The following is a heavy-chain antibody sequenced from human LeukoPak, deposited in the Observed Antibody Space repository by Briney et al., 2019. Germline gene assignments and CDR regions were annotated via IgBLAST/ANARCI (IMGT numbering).Heavy chain of an antibody. CDR2: INHSGSI. J-gene: IGHJ4*02. V-gene: IGHV4-34*01. CDR3: ARGRGYSGSYDFDY. CDR1: GGSFSGYY. Sequence: SETLSLTCAVYGGSFSGYYWSWIRQPPGKGLEWIGEINHSGSINCNPSLKSRVTISVDTSKNQFSLKLSSVTAADTAVYYCARGRGYSGSYDFDYWGQGTLVTVSS. D-gene: IGHD1-26*01.